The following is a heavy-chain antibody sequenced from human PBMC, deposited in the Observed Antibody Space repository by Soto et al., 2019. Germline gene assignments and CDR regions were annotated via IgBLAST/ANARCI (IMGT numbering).Heavy chain of an antibody. V-gene: IGHV4-39*01. Sequence: SVTLSLTFSLSGSSISSKNYYCAWIRQPPGKGLEWIGSIYYSVNIYHNPSLKSRIFMSIDTSNKQFSLKLSSVSAADTALYYCARLLHDTRGYYYFDYWGEETLVTVS. J-gene: IGHJ4*02. CDR3: ARLLHDTRGYYYFDY. CDR1: GSSISSKNYY. CDR2: IYYSVNI. D-gene: IGHD3-9*01.